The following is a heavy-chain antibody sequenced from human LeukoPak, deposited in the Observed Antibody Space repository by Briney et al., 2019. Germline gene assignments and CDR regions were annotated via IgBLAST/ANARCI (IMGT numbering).Heavy chain of an antibody. D-gene: IGHD6-13*01. J-gene: IGHJ4*02. CDR1: GFTFSSYG. CDR3: AKLAIAAAGPSDY. V-gene: IGHV3-30*18. Sequence: PGESLRLSCAASGFTFSSYGMHWVRQAPGKGLEWVAVISYDGSNKYYADSVKGRFTISRDNSKNTLYLQMNSLRAEDTAVYYCAKLAIAAAGPSDYWGQGTLVTVSS. CDR2: ISYDGSNK.